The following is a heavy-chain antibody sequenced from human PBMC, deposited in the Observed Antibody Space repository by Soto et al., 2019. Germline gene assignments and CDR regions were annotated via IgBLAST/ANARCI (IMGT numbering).Heavy chain of an antibody. D-gene: IGHD3-22*01. J-gene: IGHJ6*02. V-gene: IGHV4-34*01. Sequence: SETLSLTCDVYGGSFSDYYWSWIRQPPGKGLEWIGEINHSGSTNYNPSLKSRVTISVDTSRNQFSLKLSYVTAADTAVYYCARGTNYWRVVVHAPDYYGMDVWGQGIRVTVAS. CDR2: INHSGST. CDR3: ARGTNYWRVVVHAPDYYGMDV. CDR1: GGSFSDYY.